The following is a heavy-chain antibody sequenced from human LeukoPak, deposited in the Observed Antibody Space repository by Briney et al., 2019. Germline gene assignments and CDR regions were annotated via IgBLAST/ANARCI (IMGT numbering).Heavy chain of an antibody. D-gene: IGHD3-22*01. J-gene: IGHJ4*02. CDR2: ISSSGSTI. V-gene: IGHV3-11*04. Sequence: PGGSLRLSCAASGFTFSSHSMSWIRQAPGRGLEWVSYISSSGSTIHYADSVKGRFTISRDNAKNSLYLQMNSLRAEDTAVYYCARGGGYYYDDYWGQGTLVTVSS. CDR3: ARGGGYYYDDY. CDR1: GFTFSSHS.